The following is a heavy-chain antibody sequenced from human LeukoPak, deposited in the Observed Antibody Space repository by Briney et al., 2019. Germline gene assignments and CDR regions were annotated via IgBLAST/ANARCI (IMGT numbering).Heavy chain of an antibody. CDR2: IFPGDSDT. CDR1: GYSFTSYW. CDR3: ATSESQTKFDY. V-gene: IGHV5-51*01. J-gene: IGHJ4*02. Sequence: GESLKISCKGSGYSFTSYWIGWVRQMPGKGLEWMGIIFPGDSDTAFSPSFQGHVTISADKSISTAFLQWNSLKASDSAMYYCATSESQTKFDYWGQGTLATVSS. D-gene: IGHD1/OR15-1a*01.